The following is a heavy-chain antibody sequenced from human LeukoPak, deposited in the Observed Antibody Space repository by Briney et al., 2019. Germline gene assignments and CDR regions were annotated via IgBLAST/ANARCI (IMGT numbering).Heavy chain of an antibody. J-gene: IGHJ5*01. CDR1: GFTLSSYA. CDR2: TSSSDAGT. CDR3: ARDLGQYYDTSDNWFDP. D-gene: IGHD3-22*01. V-gene: IGHV3-23*01. Sequence: GGSLRLSCAASGFTLSSYAMSWVRQTPGKGLEWVAATSSSDAGTDYADSVKGRFTISRDNAKNTLNLQMNSLRAEDKAVYYCARDLGQYYDTSDNWFDPWGKGTMVTVSS.